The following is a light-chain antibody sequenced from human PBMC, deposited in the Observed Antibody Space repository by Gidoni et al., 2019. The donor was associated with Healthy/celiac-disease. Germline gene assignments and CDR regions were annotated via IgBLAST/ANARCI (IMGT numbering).Light chain of an antibody. CDR1: QSVSSSY. CDR3: QQYGSTSST. Sequence: IVFTQSPGTLSLSPGERATLFCRASQSVSSSYLAGYQQKPGQAPRLRINGASSRATGIPDRFRGRGSGKDLTLTISRLEPEDLAVYYCQQYGSTSSTFGQGTRLEIK. V-gene: IGKV3-20*01. CDR2: GAS. J-gene: IGKJ5*01.